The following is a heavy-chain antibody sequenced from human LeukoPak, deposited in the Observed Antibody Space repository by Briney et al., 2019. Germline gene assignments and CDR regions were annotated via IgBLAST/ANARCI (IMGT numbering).Heavy chain of an antibody. CDR2: ISYDGSNK. D-gene: IGHD1-7*01. CDR1: GFTFSSYG. V-gene: IGHV3-30*18. J-gene: IGHJ4*02. CDR3: AKGRGYNWNSGGFDY. Sequence: GGSLRLSCAASGFTFSSYGMHWLRQAPDKGLEWVAVISYDGSNKYYADSVKGRFTISRDNSKNTLYLQMNSLRAEDTAVYYCAKGRGYNWNSGGFDYWGQGTLVTVSS.